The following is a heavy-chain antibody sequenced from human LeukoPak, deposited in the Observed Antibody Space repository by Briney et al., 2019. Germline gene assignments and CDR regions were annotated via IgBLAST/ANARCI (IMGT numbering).Heavy chain of an antibody. J-gene: IGHJ1*01. D-gene: IGHD3-10*01. V-gene: IGHV1-2*06. CDR3: ARVYYYGSGSYSEGAEYFQH. Sequence: GASVKVSCKASGYTFTGYYMHWVRQAPGQGLEWMGRINPNSGGTNYAQKFQGRVTMTRDTSISTAYMELSRLRSDDTAVYYCARVYYYGSGSYSEGAEYFQHWGQGTLVTVSS. CDR1: GYTFTGYY. CDR2: INPNSGGT.